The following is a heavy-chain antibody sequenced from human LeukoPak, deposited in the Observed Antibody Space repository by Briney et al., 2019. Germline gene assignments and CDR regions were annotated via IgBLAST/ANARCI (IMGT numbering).Heavy chain of an antibody. J-gene: IGHJ6*02. CDR1: GFIFSENA. V-gene: IGHV3-30*02. D-gene: IGHD4-17*01. Sequence: GGSLRLSCAASGFIFSENAMHWVRQAPGKGLDWVAYIGVDETFKEYADSVKGRFTISRDNSKNTLYLQMNSLRAEDTAVYYCAKDLNPPTVTKKVYYYGMDVWGQGTTVTVSS. CDR3: AKDLNPPTVTKKVYYYGMDV. CDR2: IGVDETFK.